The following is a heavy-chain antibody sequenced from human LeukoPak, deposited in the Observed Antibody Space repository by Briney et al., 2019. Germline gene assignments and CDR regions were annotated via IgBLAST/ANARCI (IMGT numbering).Heavy chain of an antibody. D-gene: IGHD6-13*01. CDR2: IYHSGST. J-gene: IGHJ6*02. CDR3: ARSHSSSWYFNYYGMDV. CDR1: GGSISSGGYS. V-gene: IGHV4-30-2*01. Sequence: SETLSLTCAVSGGSISSGGYSWSWIRQPPGKGLEWIGYIYHSGSTYYNPSLKSRVTISVNRSKNQFSLKLSSVTAADTAVYYCARSHSSSWYFNYYGMDVWGQGTTVTVSS.